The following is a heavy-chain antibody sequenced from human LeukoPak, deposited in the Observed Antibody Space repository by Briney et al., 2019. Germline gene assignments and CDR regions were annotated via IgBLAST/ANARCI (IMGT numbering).Heavy chain of an antibody. V-gene: IGHV1-2*02. CDR1: GYTFTGYY. Sequence: GASLKVSCTASGYTFTGYYMHCGRQAPGQRVEWMGWINTNSGSTNYAQKFQGRVTMTRDTSISTAYMELSRLRSDDTAVYYCARGEAVVVPAAMQNYWGQGTLVTVSS. CDR2: INTNSGST. J-gene: IGHJ4*02. D-gene: IGHD2-2*01. CDR3: ARGEAVVVPAAMQNY.